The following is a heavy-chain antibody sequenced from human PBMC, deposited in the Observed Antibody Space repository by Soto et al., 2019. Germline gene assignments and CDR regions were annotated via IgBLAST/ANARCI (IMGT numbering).Heavy chain of an antibody. CDR1: GFTFSSYA. CDR2: ISYDGSNK. V-gene: IGHV3-30-3*01. D-gene: IGHD3-9*01. J-gene: IGHJ4*02. CDR3: ARSPYDILTGLISHSFDY. Sequence: QVQLVESGGGVVQPGRSLRLSCAASGFTFSSYAMHWVRQAPGKGMEWVAVISYDGSNKYYADSVKGRFTISRDNSKNTLYLQMNSLRAEDTAVYYCARSPYDILTGLISHSFDYWGQGTLVTVSS.